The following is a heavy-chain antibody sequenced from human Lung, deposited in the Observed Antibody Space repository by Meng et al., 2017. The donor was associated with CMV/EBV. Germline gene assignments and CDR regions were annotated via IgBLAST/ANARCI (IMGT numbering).Heavy chain of an antibody. J-gene: IGHJ4*02. V-gene: IGHV3-11*05. CDR1: GFTFSDSY. CDR3: ARDRSDNYGSGSDFDY. CDR2: ISTTSTYI. Sequence: VQLGESGGVLVKPGGSLKLSCAASGFTFSDSYMSWIRQTPGKGLEWIAYISTTSTYIDYVDSVKGRFTISRDNAKNSLYLQMSSLRAEDTAIYYCARDRSDNYGSGSDFDYWGQGTLVTVSS. D-gene: IGHD3-10*01.